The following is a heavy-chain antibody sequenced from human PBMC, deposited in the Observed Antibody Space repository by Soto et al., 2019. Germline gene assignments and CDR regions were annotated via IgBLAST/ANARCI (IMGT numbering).Heavy chain of an antibody. D-gene: IGHD5-18*01. CDR2: IYYSGST. J-gene: IGHJ4*02. V-gene: IGHV4-59*01. CDR1: GGSISSYY. Sequence: SETLPLTCTVSGGSISSYYWSWIRQPPGKGLEWIGYIYYSGSTNYNPSLKSRVTISVDTSKNQFSLKLSSVTAADTAVYYCAREDSYGYFAFXGQGTLVTVSS. CDR3: AREDSYGYFAF.